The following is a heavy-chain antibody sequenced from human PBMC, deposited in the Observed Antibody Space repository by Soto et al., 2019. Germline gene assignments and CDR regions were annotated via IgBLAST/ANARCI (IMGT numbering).Heavy chain of an antibody. D-gene: IGHD4-17*01. J-gene: IGHJ6*02. CDR3: AKDCYGDGMDV. CDR1: GGSLSSSNW. CDR2: IYHSGST. V-gene: IGHV4-4*02. Sequence: SQTLSLTCAVSGGSLSSSNWWSWVRQPPGKGLEWIGEIYHSGSTNYNPSLRSRVTISVDKSKNQFSLKLSSVTAADTAVYYCAKDCYGDGMDVWGQGTTVTVSS.